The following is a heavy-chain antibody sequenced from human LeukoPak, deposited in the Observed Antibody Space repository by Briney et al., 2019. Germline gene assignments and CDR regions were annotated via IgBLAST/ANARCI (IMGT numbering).Heavy chain of an antibody. J-gene: IGHJ4*02. Sequence: GGSLRLSCAASGFTFSGYSMNWVRQAPGKGLEWVSSISRSSSYIYYADSVKGRFTISRDNAKNSLYLQMNSLKTEDTAVYYCTSYGDDEMNDYWGQGTLVTVSS. D-gene: IGHD4-17*01. CDR3: TSYGDDEMNDY. V-gene: IGHV3-21*03. CDR2: ISRSSSYI. CDR1: GFTFSGYS.